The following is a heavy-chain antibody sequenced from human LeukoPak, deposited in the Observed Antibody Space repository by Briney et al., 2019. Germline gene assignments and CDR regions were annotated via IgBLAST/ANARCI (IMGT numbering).Heavy chain of an antibody. J-gene: IGHJ4*02. Sequence: DSVKVSCKASGYTFTSYDINWVRQATGQGLEWMGWMNPNSGNTGYAQKFQGRVTMTRNTSINTAYMELSSLRSEDTAIYYCARGVGIVSTISKKHFDDWGQGTLVTVSS. CDR3: ARGVGIVSTISKKHFDD. CDR2: MNPNSGNT. V-gene: IGHV1-8*01. D-gene: IGHD5/OR15-5a*01. CDR1: GYTFTSYD.